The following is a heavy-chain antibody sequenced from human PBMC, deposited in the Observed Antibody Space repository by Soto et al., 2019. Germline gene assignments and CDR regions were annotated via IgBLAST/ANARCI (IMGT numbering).Heavy chain of an antibody. CDR2: INSDGSST. Sequence: GGSLRLSCAASGFTFSSYWMHWVRQAPGKGLVWVSRINSDGSSTSYADSVKGRFTISRDNAKNTLYLQMNSLRAEDTAVYYCARGSQLLSYYGMDVWGQGTTVTVSS. CDR3: ARGSQLLSYYGMDV. CDR1: GFTFSSYW. D-gene: IGHD2-2*01. J-gene: IGHJ6*02. V-gene: IGHV3-74*01.